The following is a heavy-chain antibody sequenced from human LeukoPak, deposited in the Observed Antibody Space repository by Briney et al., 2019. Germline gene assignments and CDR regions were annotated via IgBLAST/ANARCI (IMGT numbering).Heavy chain of an antibody. CDR3: ATFPTPPTAGHDAFDI. Sequence: GESLKISCKGSGYSFTSYWIGWVRQMPGKGLEWMGIIYPGDSDTRYSPSFQGQVTISADKSISTAYLQWSSLKASDTAMYYCATFPTPPTAGHDAFDIWGQETMVTVSS. CDR1: GYSFTSYW. D-gene: IGHD2-21*02. CDR2: IYPGDSDT. J-gene: IGHJ3*02. V-gene: IGHV5-51*01.